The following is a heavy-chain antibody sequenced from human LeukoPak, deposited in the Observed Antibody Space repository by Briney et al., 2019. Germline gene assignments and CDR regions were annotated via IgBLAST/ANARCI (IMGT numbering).Heavy chain of an antibody. CDR1: GFTFDSYA. D-gene: IGHD3-22*01. Sequence: GGSLRLSCAASGFTFDSYAMSWVRQAPGKGLEWVSAISISGGSTDYADSVKGRFTISRDNSKNTLYLQMNSLRAEDTALHYCAKKDGHYYDTSGYRGSSFDYLGQGTLVTVSS. CDR2: ISISGGST. CDR3: AKKDGHYYDTSGYRGSSFDY. J-gene: IGHJ4*02. V-gene: IGHV3-23*01.